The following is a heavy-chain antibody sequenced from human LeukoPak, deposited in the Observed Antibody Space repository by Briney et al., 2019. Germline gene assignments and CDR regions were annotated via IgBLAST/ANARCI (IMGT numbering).Heavy chain of an antibody. CDR3: ARQPMKYTTPFDY. D-gene: IGHD3-22*01. CDR1: GFTFSSYS. Sequence: PGGSLRLSCAASGFTFSSYSMNWVRQAPGKGLEWVSYISSSSSTICYADSVKGRFTISRDNAKNSLYLQMNSLRAEDTAVYYCARQPMKYTTPFDYWGQGTLVTVSS. V-gene: IGHV3-48*01. J-gene: IGHJ4*02. CDR2: ISSSSSTI.